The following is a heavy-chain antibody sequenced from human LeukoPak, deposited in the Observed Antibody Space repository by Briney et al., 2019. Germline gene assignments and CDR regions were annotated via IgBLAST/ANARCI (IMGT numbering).Heavy chain of an antibody. CDR1: GYTFTGYY. CDR2: INPNSGGT. CDR3: ARWEGSSGVFDY. J-gene: IGHJ4*02. V-gene: IGHV1-2*02. D-gene: IGHD6-13*01. Sequence: ASVKVSCKASGYTFTGYYMHWVRQAPGQGLEWMGWINPNSGGTNYAQKFQGRVTMTRDTSISTAYMERSRLRSDDTIVYYCARWEGSSGVFDYWGQGTLVTVSS.